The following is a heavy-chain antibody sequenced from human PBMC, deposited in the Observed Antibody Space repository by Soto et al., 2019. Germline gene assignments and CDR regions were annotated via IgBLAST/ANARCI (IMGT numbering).Heavy chain of an antibody. Sequence: EVQLVESGGGLVKPGGSLSLSCAASGFSFSSYSMNWVRQAPGKGLEWVSSISSSGTYIYYADSVRGRFTISRDNAKNSLYLQMNSLRAEDTAVYYCARDYGDDALGGYYFDYWGQGILVTVSS. CDR3: ARDYGDDALGGYYFDY. CDR2: ISSSGTYI. CDR1: GFSFSSYS. J-gene: IGHJ4*02. D-gene: IGHD4-17*01. V-gene: IGHV3-21*01.